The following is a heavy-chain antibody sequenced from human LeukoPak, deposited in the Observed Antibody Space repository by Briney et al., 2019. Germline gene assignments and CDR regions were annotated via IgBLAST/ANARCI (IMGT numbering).Heavy chain of an antibody. CDR3: AKVLYDSSGYDAFDI. D-gene: IGHD3-22*01. CDR1: GLTFSTFG. CDR2: IRYDGSNK. V-gene: IGHV3-30*02. Sequence: GSLRLSCAASGLTFSTFGMTWVRQAPGKGLEWVAFIRYDGSNKYYADSVKGRFTISRDNSKNTLYLQMNSLRAEDTAVYYCAKVLYDSSGYDAFDIWGQGTMVTVSS. J-gene: IGHJ3*02.